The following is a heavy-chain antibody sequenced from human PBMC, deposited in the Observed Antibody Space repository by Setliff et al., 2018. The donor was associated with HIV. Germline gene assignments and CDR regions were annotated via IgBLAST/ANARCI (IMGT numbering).Heavy chain of an antibody. Sequence: GGSLRLSCAASGFTVSERYMSWIRQAPGKGLEWISYISSSSSSYTSYADSVKGRFTISRDNAKNTLYLQMNSLRAEDTAVYYCARGGIVGATMAYWGQGTLVTVSS. CDR2: ISSSSSSYT. V-gene: IGHV3-11*06. D-gene: IGHD1-26*01. CDR3: ARGGIVGATMAY. J-gene: IGHJ4*02. CDR1: GFTVSERY.